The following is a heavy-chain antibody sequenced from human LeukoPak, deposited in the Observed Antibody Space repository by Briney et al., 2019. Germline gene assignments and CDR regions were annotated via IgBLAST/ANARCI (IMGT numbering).Heavy chain of an antibody. J-gene: IGHJ1*01. D-gene: IGHD6-19*01. CDR1: GGSITSYY. V-gene: IGHV4-59*12. CDR2: IYYTGST. Sequence: PSETLSLTCIVSGGSITSYYWSWIRQPPGKGLEWIGYIYYTGSTNYNPSLKSRVTISVDTSKNQFSLKLSSVTAADTAVYYCASCIAVAADAEYFQHWGQGTLVTVSS. CDR3: ASCIAVAADAEYFQH.